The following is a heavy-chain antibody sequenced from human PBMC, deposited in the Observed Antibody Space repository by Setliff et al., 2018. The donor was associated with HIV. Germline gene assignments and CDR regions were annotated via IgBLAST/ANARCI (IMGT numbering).Heavy chain of an antibody. CDR3: ARGARLLAAYSDRWDYFYMAV. CDR2: INHSGST. D-gene: IGHD1-26*01. CDR1: GGSFTDYY. Sequence: ETLSLTCAVFGGSFTDYYWIWIRQPPGKGLEWIGEINHSGSTHYNPSLKSRFIISVDTSKNQFSLKVNSMTAADTAVYHCARGARLLAAYSDRWDYFYMAVWGKGTTVTVSS. J-gene: IGHJ6*03. V-gene: IGHV4-34*01.